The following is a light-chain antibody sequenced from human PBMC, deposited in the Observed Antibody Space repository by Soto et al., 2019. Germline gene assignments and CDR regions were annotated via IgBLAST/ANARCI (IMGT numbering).Light chain of an antibody. CDR1: SSDVGSYNL. CDR3: CSYAGSKV. J-gene: IGLJ1*01. Sequence: LTQPASVSGSPGQSITISCTGTSSDVGSYNLVSWYQQHPGKAPKLMIYEVSKRPSGVSNRFSGSKSGNTASLTISGLQAEDEADYYCCSYAGSKVFGTGTKVTVL. CDR2: EVS. V-gene: IGLV2-23*02.